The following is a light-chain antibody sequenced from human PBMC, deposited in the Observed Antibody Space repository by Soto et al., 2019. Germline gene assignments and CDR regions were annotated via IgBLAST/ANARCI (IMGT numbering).Light chain of an antibody. CDR3: QPYDNRPGK. CDR1: QSVSSH. Sequence: EIVMTQSPATLSVSPGERATLSCRASQSVSSHLAWYQHKPGQPPRLLLYGASTRLSGIPARFSGSGSETEVTLTIDSLQSEDFAVYYWQPYDNRPGKFGQGTKVEIK. J-gene: IGKJ1*01. CDR2: GAS. V-gene: IGKV3-15*01.